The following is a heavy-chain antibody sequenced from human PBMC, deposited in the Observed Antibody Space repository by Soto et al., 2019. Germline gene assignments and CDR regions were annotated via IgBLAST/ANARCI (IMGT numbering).Heavy chain of an antibody. CDR3: AGGSGSYYNAPDAFDI. Sequence: GASVKVSCKASGYTFTSYGISWVRQAPGQGLEWMGWISACNGNTNYAQKLQGRVTMTTDTSTSTAYMELRSLRSDDTAVYYCAGGSGSYYNAPDAFDIWGQGTMVTVSS. V-gene: IGHV1-18*01. CDR2: ISACNGNT. J-gene: IGHJ3*02. D-gene: IGHD3-10*01. CDR1: GYTFTSYG.